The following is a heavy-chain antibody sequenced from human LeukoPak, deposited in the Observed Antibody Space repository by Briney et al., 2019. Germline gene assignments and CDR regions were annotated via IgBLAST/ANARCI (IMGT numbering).Heavy chain of an antibody. CDR2: IIPIFGTA. J-gene: IGHJ4*02. Sequence: SVKVSCKASGGTFSSYAISWVRQAPGQGLEWMGRIIPIFGTANYAQKFQGRVTITTDESTSTAYMELSSLGSEDTAVYYCARPFYDSSAHYVWYFDYWGQGTLVTVSS. V-gene: IGHV1-69*05. CDR3: ARPFYDSSAHYVWYFDY. CDR1: GGTFSSYA. D-gene: IGHD3-22*01.